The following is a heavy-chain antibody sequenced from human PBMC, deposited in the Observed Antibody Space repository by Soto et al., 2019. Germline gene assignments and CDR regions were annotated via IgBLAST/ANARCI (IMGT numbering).Heavy chain of an antibody. V-gene: IGHV1-69*13. CDR2: IIPIFGTA. CDR3: ARGVVVVPAAAPGYYFDY. Sequence: WASVKVSCKASGGTFSSYAISWVRQAPGQGLEWMGGIIPIFGTANYAQKFQGRVTVTADESTSTAYMELSSLRSEDTAVYYCARGVVVVPAAAPGYYFDYWGQGTLVTVSS. CDR1: GGTFSSYA. J-gene: IGHJ4*02. D-gene: IGHD2-2*01.